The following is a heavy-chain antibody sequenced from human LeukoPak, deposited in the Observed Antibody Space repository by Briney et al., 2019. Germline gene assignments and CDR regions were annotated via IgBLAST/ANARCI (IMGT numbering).Heavy chain of an antibody. CDR2: SYPSDSET. CDR1: PYNFPDHC. CDR3: ARRWGDTRGYYNVFHQ. D-gene: IGHD3-22*01. V-gene: IGHV5-51*01. Sequence: AESLKISSKTSPYNFPDHCIGCARHPPGKGRVWMGISYPSDSETRYSTSFEGQVIIAADTSINSAYLKWNSLKASDTAIYYCARRWGDTRGYYNVFHQGGQGTLVSVSS. J-gene: IGHJ4*02.